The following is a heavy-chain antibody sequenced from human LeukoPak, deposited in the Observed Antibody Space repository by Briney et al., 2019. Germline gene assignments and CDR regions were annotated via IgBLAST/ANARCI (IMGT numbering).Heavy chain of an antibody. J-gene: IGHJ6*02. CDR2: ISGSGGST. D-gene: IGHD1-7*01. CDR3: AKDPHYITGTEFYYYYYGMDV. V-gene: IGHV3-23*01. CDR1: GFTFSSCA. Sequence: GGSLRLSCAASGFTFSSCAMSWVRQAPGKGLEWVSAISGSGGSTYYADSVKGRFTISRDNSKNTLYLQMNSLRAEGTAVYYCAKDPHYITGTEFYYYYYGMDVWGQGTTVTVSS.